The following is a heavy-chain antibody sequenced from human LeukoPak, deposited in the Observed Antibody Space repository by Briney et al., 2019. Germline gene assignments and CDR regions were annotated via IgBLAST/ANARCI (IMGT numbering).Heavy chain of an antibody. CDR3: ARDTDTAMGNFDY. V-gene: IGHV4-59*12. Sequence: PSETLSLTCTVSGGSISSYYWSWIRQPPGKGLGWIGYIYYSGSTNYNPSLKSRVTISVDTSKNQFSLKLSSVTAADTAVYYCARDTDTAMGNFDYWGQGTLVTVSS. CDR2: IYYSGST. D-gene: IGHD5-18*01. CDR1: GGSISSYY. J-gene: IGHJ4*02.